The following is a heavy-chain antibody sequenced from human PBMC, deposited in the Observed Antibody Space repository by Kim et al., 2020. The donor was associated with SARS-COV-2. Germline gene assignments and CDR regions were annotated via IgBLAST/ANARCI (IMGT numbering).Heavy chain of an antibody. V-gene: IGHV3-53*01. Sequence: YEETGKGRFTISRHNSKNTLYLQMNSLRAEDTAVYYCARGPGSSGYYLGWGQGTLVTVSS. CDR3: ARGPGSSGYYLG. D-gene: IGHD3-22*01. J-gene: IGHJ4*02.